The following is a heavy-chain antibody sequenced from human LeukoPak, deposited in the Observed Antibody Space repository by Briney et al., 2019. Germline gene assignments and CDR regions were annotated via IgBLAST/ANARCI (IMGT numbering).Heavy chain of an antibody. J-gene: IGHJ3*02. V-gene: IGHV4-39*07. Sequence: SETLSLTCTVSGVSISSSNYYWGWIRQPPGKGLEWIGNIYYSGSTYYNPSLKSRVTISVDTSKNQFSLKLSSVTAADTAVYYCATILYYYDSSGYSNAFDIWGQGTMVTVSS. CDR3: ATILYYYDSSGYSNAFDI. CDR1: GVSISSSNYY. CDR2: IYYSGST. D-gene: IGHD3-22*01.